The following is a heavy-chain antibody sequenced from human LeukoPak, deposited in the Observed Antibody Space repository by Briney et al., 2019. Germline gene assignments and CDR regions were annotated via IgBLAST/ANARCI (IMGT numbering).Heavy chain of an antibody. CDR2: ISRNDDGT. CDR3: ASLSLRWPDY. Sequence: GGSLRLSCAASGFTVSSNYMSWVRQAPGKGLEWVSTISRNDDGTYYADSVKGRFTISRDNSKTTVYLQMNSLRAEDTAVYYCASLSLRWPDYWGQGTLVTVSS. CDR1: GFTVSSNY. D-gene: IGHD4-23*01. J-gene: IGHJ4*02. V-gene: IGHV3-53*01.